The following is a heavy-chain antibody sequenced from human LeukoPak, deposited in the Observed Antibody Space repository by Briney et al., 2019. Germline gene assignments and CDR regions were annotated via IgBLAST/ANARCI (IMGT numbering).Heavy chain of an antibody. CDR2: INTNTGNA. D-gene: IGHD3-22*01. Sequence: ASVNVSCKASGYTFTSYAMNWVRQAPGRGLEWMGWINTNTGNATYAQGFTGRFVFSLYASVSTTHLQISSLKAEDTAVYYCARICDSSGYYYDVNDYWGQGTLVTVSS. CDR3: ARICDSSGYYYDVNDY. J-gene: IGHJ4*02. CDR1: GYTFTSYA. V-gene: IGHV7-4-1*02.